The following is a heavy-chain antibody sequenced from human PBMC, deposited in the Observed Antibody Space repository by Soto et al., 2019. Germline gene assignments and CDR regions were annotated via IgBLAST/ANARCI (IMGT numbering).Heavy chain of an antibody. CDR2: ISGSGGST. CDR3: AKDPAYYGSGYVGESIDY. J-gene: IGHJ4*02. Sequence: EVQLLESGGGLVQPGGSLRRSCAASGFTFSSYAMSWVRQAPGKGLEWVSAISGSGGSTYYADSVKGRFTISRDNSKNPLYLQMNSLRAENTAVYYCAKDPAYYGSGYVGESIDYWGQRALVTVSS. V-gene: IGHV3-23*01. CDR1: GFTFSSYA. D-gene: IGHD3-22*01.